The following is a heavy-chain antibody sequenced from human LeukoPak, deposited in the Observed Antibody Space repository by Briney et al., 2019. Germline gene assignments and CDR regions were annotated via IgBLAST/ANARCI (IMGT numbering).Heavy chain of an antibody. V-gene: IGHV4-39*07. CDR2: INHSGST. Sequence: SETLSLTCTVSGGSISSSSYYWGWIRQPPGKGLEWIGEINHSGSTNYNPSLKSRVTISVDTSKDQFSLKLSSVTAADTAVYYCARGGFGTVTTSKLVRGFDPWGQGTLVTVSS. D-gene: IGHD4-11*01. J-gene: IGHJ5*02. CDR3: ARGGFGTVTTSKLVRGFDP. CDR1: GGSISSSSYY.